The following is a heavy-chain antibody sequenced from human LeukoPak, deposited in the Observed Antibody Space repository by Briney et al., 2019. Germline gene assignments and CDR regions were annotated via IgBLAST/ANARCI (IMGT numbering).Heavy chain of an antibody. CDR2: IYYSGST. CDR1: GGSISSSY. CDR3: ASNTEKDRFDY. Sequence: PSETLSLTCTVSGGSISSSYWSWIRQPPGKGLEWIGYIYYSGSTNYNPSLKSRVTISVDTSKNQFSLKLSSVTAADTAVYYCASNTEKDRFDYWGQGTLVTVSS. J-gene: IGHJ4*02. V-gene: IGHV4-59*01. D-gene: IGHD5-18*01.